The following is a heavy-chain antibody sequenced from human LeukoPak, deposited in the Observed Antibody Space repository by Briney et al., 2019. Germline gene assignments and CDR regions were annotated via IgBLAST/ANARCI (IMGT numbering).Heavy chain of an antibody. CDR1: GGTFSTSA. J-gene: IGHJ4*02. V-gene: IGHV1-69*13. D-gene: IGHD3-16*02. Sequence: SVKVSCKTSGGTFSTSAISWVRQAPGQGLEWMGGIIPMFGTADYAQKFQGRVTITADGSTTTAYMDLSSLRSEDTAVYYCARGSGDYVWGSYRPIHLDSWGQGTLVTVSS. CDR2: IIPMFGTA. CDR3: ARGSGDYVWGSYRPIHLDS.